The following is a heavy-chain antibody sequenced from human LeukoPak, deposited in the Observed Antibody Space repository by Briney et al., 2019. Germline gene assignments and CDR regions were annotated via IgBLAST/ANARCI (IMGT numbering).Heavy chain of an antibody. V-gene: IGHV3-74*01. CDR1: GFSFSVFW. Sequence: GGSLRLSCAASGFSFSVFWMHWVRQVPGKGPVWVSRIKTDGSITDYADSVKGRFTISRDNAKNTLYLQMNSLRAEDTAVYYCASQLEETGSYYYYYMDVWGKGTTVTISS. J-gene: IGHJ6*03. D-gene: IGHD1-1*01. CDR3: ASQLEETGSYYYYYMDV. CDR2: IKTDGSIT.